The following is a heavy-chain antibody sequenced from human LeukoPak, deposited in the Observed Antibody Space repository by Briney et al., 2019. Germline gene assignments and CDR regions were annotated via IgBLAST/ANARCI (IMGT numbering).Heavy chain of an antibody. D-gene: IGHD6-19*01. CDR3: ARGGGYSSGPSLLYYGMDV. V-gene: IGHV1-46*01. CDR1: GYTFTSYY. CDR2: INPSGGST. Sequence: ASVKVSCKASGYTFTSYYMHWVRQAPGQGLEWMGIINPSGGSTSYAQKFQGRVIMTRDTSTSTVYMELSSLRSEDTAVYYCARGGGYSSGPSLLYYGMDVWGQGTTVTVSS. J-gene: IGHJ6*02.